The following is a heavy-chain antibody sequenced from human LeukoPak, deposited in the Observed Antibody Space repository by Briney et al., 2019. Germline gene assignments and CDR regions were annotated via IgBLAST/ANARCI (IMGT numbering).Heavy chain of an antibody. Sequence: SETLSLTCAVYGGSFSGYYWSWIRQPPGKGLEWIGEINHSGSTNYNPSLKSRVTISVDTSKNQFSLKLSSVTAADTAVYYCARIAWDSSGYYYLDYWGQGTLVTVPS. V-gene: IGHV4-34*01. J-gene: IGHJ4*02. CDR3: ARIAWDSSGYYYLDY. CDR1: GGSFSGYY. CDR2: INHSGST. D-gene: IGHD3-22*01.